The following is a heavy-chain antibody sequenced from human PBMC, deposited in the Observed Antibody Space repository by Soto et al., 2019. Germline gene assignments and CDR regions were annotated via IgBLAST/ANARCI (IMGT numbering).Heavy chain of an antibody. CDR3: ARDLEQWLARSWFDP. CDR1: GGTFSSYA. CDR2: IIPIFGTA. D-gene: IGHD6-19*01. J-gene: IGHJ5*02. V-gene: IGHV1-69*01. Sequence: QVQLVQSGAEVKKPGSSVKVSCKASGGTFSSYAISWVRQAPGQGLEWMGGIIPIFGTANYAQKFQGRVSITADESTSTAYMELSSLKSEDTAVYYCARDLEQWLARSWFDPWGQGTLVTVSS.